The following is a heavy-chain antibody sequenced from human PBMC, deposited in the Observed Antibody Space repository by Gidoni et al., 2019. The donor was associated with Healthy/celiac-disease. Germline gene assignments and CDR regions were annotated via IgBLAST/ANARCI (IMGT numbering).Heavy chain of an antibody. CDR3: ARVRLRSSWYADY. CDR2: MNPNSGNT. V-gene: IGHV1-8*01. D-gene: IGHD6-13*01. J-gene: IGHJ4*02. CDR1: GDTFNSYD. Sequence: QVQLVQSGAEVQKPGASVKVSCNDYGDTFNSYDINWVRQATGQGLEWMGCMNPNSGNTGYAQKFQGRVTMTRNTSISTAYIELISLRSEDTAVYYCARVRLRSSWYADYWGQGTLVTVSS.